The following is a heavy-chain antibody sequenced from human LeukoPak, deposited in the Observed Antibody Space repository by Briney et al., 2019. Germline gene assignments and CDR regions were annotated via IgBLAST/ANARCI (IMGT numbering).Heavy chain of an antibody. CDR3: ARDPPSGITMIVVVGDAFDI. Sequence: GGSLRLSCAASGFTFSSYSMNWVRQAPGKGLEWVSYISSSSSTIYYADSVKGRFTISRDNAKNSLYLQMNSLRAEDTAVYYCARDPPSGITMIVVVGDAFDIWGQGTMVTVSS. J-gene: IGHJ3*02. CDR2: ISSSSSTI. D-gene: IGHD3-22*01. CDR1: GFTFSSYS. V-gene: IGHV3-48*01.